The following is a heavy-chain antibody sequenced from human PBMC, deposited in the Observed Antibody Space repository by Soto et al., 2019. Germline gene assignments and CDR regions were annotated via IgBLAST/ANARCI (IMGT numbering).Heavy chain of an antibody. Sequence: SETLSLTCAVSGGSISSSNWWSWVRQPPGKGLEWIGEIYHSGSTNYNPSLKSRVTISVDKSKNQFSLKLSSVTAADTAVYYCARDTPYYHDSSGYGWFDPWGQGTLVTVSS. CDR3: ARDTPYYHDSSGYGWFDP. CDR2: IYHSGST. CDR1: GGSISSSNW. D-gene: IGHD3-22*01. V-gene: IGHV4-4*02. J-gene: IGHJ5*02.